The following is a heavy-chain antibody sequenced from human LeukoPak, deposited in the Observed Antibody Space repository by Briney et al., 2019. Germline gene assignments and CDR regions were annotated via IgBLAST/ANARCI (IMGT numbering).Heavy chain of an antibody. V-gene: IGHV4-61*02. Sequence: PSETLSLTCTVSGGSISSSSYYWSWIRQPAGKGLEWIGRIYTSGSTNYNPSLKSRVTISVDTSKNQFSLKLSSVTAADTAVYYCARERGNYYYYMDVWGKGTTVTISS. CDR1: GGSISSSSYY. CDR3: ARERGNYYYYMDV. CDR2: IYTSGST. J-gene: IGHJ6*03. D-gene: IGHD3-16*01.